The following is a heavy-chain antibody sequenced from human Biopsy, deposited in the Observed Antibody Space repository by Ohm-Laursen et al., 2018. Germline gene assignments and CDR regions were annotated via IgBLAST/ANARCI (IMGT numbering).Heavy chain of an antibody. V-gene: IGHV2-5*01. Sequence: PTQTLTLTCTFSGFSLSTSGEGVGWIRQPLGKALEWLGIIYWNEDKRYSPSLRSRLTITKDTSKNQAVLIMTNLDPVDTGTYYCAHTLLGEVLWTHFDYWGQGALVTVSS. CDR3: AHTLLGEVLWTHFDY. CDR2: IYWNEDK. D-gene: IGHD3-3*01. J-gene: IGHJ4*02. CDR1: GFSLSTSGEG.